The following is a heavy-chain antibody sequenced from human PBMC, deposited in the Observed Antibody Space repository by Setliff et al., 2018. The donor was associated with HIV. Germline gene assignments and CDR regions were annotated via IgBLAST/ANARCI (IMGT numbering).Heavy chain of an antibody. J-gene: IGHJ5*02. CDR2: INPNSGDT. CDR3: AREDHYDRFLDH. CDR1: VYTFTGYF. V-gene: IGHV1-2*06. Sequence: ASVKVSCKASVYTFTGYFIHLLRQAPGQGLEWMGRINPNSGDTNYAQKFQGRVTMTRDTSITTAYMDLSRLTSDDTAVYYCAREDHYDRFLDHWGQGTLVTVSS. D-gene: IGHD3-22*01.